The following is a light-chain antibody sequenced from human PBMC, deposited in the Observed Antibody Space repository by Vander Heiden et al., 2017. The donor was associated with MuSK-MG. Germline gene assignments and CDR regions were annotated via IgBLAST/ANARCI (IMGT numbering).Light chain of an antibody. CDR3: QQSYSTPF. CDR2: AAS. V-gene: IGKV1-39*01. J-gene: IGKJ2*01. CDR1: QSISSY. Sequence: DIQMTQSPSSLSASVGDRVTITCRASQSISSYLNWYQQKPGKAPKLLIYAASRLQSGVPSRFSGSGSGTDFTLTISSLQPEDFATYYCQQSYSTPFFGPGTKLEIK.